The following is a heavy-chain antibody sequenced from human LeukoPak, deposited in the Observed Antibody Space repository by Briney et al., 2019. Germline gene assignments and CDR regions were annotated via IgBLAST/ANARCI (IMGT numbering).Heavy chain of an antibody. D-gene: IGHD2-2*01. Sequence: GGSLRLSCAASGFTFSSYDMHWVRQATGKGLEWVSAIGTAGDTYYPGSVKGRFTISRENAKNSLYLHMNSLRAGDTAVYYCAREAQHYYGMDVWGQGTTVTVSS. CDR2: IGTAGDT. J-gene: IGHJ6*02. V-gene: IGHV3-13*01. CDR1: GFTFSSYD. CDR3: AREAQHYYGMDV.